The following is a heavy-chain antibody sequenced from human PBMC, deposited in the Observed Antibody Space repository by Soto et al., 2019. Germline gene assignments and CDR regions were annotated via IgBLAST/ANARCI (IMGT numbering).Heavy chain of an antibody. CDR1: GVSISSGGYY. CDR3: AREYYYDSSGFDY. Sequence: PSETLSLTCTVSGVSISSGGYYWTWIRQHPQKGLEWIGHIYYSGSTYYNPSLESRVTVSVDTSKNQFSLKLSSVTAADTAVYYCAREYYYDSSGFDYWGQGTLVTVSS. CDR2: IYYSGST. D-gene: IGHD3-22*01. V-gene: IGHV4-31*03. J-gene: IGHJ4*02.